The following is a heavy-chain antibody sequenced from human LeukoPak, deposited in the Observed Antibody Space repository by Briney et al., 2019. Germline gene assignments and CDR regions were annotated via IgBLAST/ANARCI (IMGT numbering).Heavy chain of an antibody. CDR2: ISGSGGST. CDR3: TTDQVTFGGALGD. J-gene: IGHJ4*02. V-gene: IGHV3-23*01. D-gene: IGHD3-16*01. Sequence: GGSLRLSCAASGFTFSSYAMSWVRQAPGKGLEWVSAISGSGGSTDYAAPVKGRFTISRDDSKNTLYLQMNSLKTEDTAVYYCTTDQVTFGGALGDWGQGTLVTVSS. CDR1: GFTFSSYA.